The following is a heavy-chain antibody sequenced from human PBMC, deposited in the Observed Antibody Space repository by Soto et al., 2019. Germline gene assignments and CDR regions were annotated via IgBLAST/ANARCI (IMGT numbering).Heavy chain of an antibody. CDR2: INHSGST. J-gene: IGHJ4*02. D-gene: IGHD3-10*01. Sequence: QVQLQQWGAGLLKPSETLSLTCAVYGGSFSGYYWRWIRQPPGKGLEWIGEINHSGSTNYNPSLKSRVTISVDTSKNQFSLTLSSVTAADTAVYYCARFWGRWYYGSGSHPIDYWGQGTLVTVSS. V-gene: IGHV4-34*01. CDR1: GGSFSGYY. CDR3: ARFWGRWYYGSGSHPIDY.